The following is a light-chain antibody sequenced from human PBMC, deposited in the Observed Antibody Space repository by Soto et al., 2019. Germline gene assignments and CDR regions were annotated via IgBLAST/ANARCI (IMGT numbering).Light chain of an antibody. CDR3: QQNYPNPFYT. Sequence: DIVMTQSPDSLAVSLGERATINCKSSQSVLYSRNNENYLAWYQQKPGQPPKLLIYWASTRESRVPDRFSGSGSEKDFAFILSNLQAEDVAVYYCQQNYPNPFYTCGQRNKLEIK. V-gene: IGKV4-1*01. CDR1: QSVLYSRNNENY. J-gene: IGKJ2*01. CDR2: WAS.